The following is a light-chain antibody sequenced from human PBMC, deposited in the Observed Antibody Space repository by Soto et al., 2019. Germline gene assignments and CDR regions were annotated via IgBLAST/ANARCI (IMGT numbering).Light chain of an antibody. Sequence: DIQMTQSPSSLSASVGDRVTITCQASQDISNYLNWYQQKPGKAPKLLIYDASNLETGVPSRFSGSGSGTDFTFTISSLQPEDIETYYSQQYDKHPLTFGGGTNVEIK. V-gene: IGKV1-33*01. J-gene: IGKJ4*01. CDR2: DAS. CDR3: QQYDKHPLT. CDR1: QDISNY.